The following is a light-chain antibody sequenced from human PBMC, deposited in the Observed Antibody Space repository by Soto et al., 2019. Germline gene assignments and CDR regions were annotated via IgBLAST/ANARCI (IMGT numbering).Light chain of an antibody. CDR3: SSYTNSSTL. Sequence: QSALTQPASVSGSPGQSITISCTGISSDVGDYNYVSWYQQYPGKPPKLMLYDVSSRPSGVSIRFSGSKSGNRASLTISGLQAEDEAEYYCSSYTNSSTLFGGGTQLTVL. J-gene: IGLJ7*01. CDR1: SSDVGDYNY. CDR2: DVS. V-gene: IGLV2-14*03.